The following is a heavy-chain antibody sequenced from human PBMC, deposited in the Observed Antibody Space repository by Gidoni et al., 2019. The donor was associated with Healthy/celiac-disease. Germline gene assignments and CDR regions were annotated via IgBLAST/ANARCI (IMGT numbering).Heavy chain of an antibody. CDR3: ARISIGTVLRSLGYYFDY. V-gene: IGHV4-38-2*01. D-gene: IGHD3-3*01. CDR1: GYSISSGYY. J-gene: IGHJ4*02. CDR2: IYHSGST. Sequence: QVQLQESGPGLVKPSETLSLTCAVSGYSISSGYYWGWIRQPPGKGLEWIGSIYHSGSTYYNPSLKSRVTISVDTSKNQFSLKLSSVTAADTAVYYCARISIGTVLRSLGYYFDYWGQGTLVTVSS.